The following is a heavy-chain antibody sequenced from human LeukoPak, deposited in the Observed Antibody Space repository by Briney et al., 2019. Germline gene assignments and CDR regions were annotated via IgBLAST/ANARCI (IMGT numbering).Heavy chain of an antibody. Sequence: SETLSLTCSVSGDSNGYYFWTWLRQPAGNDLEWIGRIYTTGSTNYNPSLKSRVTISVDTSKNQFSLKLRSVTAADTAVYSCAREPPHRGFGEMDYFYYYMDVWGKGTTVTVSS. CDR2: IYTTGST. CDR3: AREPPHRGFGEMDYFYYYMDV. V-gene: IGHV4-4*07. CDR1: GDSNGYYF. J-gene: IGHJ6*03. D-gene: IGHD3-10*01.